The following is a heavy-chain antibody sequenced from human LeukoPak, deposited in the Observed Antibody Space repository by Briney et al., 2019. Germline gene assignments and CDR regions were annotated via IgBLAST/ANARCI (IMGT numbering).Heavy chain of an antibody. Sequence: GGSLRLSCAASGFTFSSYGMHWVRQAPGKGLEWVAVMSYDGSNKYYADSVKGRFTISRDNSKNTLYLQMNSLRAEDTAVYYCAKDLRSRRYPKESPDYWGQGTLVTVSS. CDR3: AKDLRSRRYPKESPDY. D-gene: IGHD3-9*01. V-gene: IGHV3-30*18. CDR2: MSYDGSNK. CDR1: GFTFSSYG. J-gene: IGHJ4*02.